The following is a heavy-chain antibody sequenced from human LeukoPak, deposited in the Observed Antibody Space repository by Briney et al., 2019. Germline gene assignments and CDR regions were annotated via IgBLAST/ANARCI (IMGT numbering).Heavy chain of an antibody. J-gene: IGHJ6*02. Sequence: SVKVSCKASGGTFSSYAISWVRQAPGQGLEWMGGIIPIFGTANYAQKFQGRVTITADESTSTAYMELSSLRSEDTAVYYCARVGSMVWGVIIKVTSGMDVWGQGTTVTVSS. CDR1: GGTFSSYA. D-gene: IGHD3-10*01. CDR3: ARVGSMVWGVIIKVTSGMDV. V-gene: IGHV1-69*01. CDR2: IIPIFGTA.